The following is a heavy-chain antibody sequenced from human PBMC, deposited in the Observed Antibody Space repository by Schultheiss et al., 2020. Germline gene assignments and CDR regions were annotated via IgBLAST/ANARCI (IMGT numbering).Heavy chain of an antibody. CDR3: ARDHGGFGGVIYY. V-gene: IGHV1-2*04. CDR1: GFTFSGSA. D-gene: IGHD3-16*01. Sequence: GGSLRLSFAASGFTFSGSAMHWVRQAPGQGLEWMGWINPNSGGTNYAQKFQGWVTMTRDTSISTAYMELRSLRSDDTAVYYCARDHGGFGGVIYYWGQGTLVTVSS. CDR2: INPNSGGT. J-gene: IGHJ4*02.